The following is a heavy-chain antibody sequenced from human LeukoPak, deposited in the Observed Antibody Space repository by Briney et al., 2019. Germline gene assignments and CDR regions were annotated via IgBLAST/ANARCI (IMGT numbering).Heavy chain of an antibody. CDR3: ARDERAVTAGGEYYFDY. CDR2: ISNFNRNM. D-gene: IGHD2-21*01. J-gene: IGHJ4*02. V-gene: IGHV1-18*01. Sequence: ASVKVSCKASSYTFTNDGVSWVRQAPGQGLEWVGWISNFNRNMHSAPKFQGGVTITTDTSTSTAYMELRSLTSDDTAVYYCARDERAVTAGGEYYFDYWGQGTLVTVSS. CDR1: SYTFTNDG.